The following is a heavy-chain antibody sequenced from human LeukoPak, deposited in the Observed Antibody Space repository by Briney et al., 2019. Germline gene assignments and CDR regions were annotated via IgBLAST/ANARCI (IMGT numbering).Heavy chain of an antibody. D-gene: IGHD6-13*01. CDR1: GFTFSSYG. CDR2: ISYDGSNK. J-gene: IGHJ4*02. CDR3: AKDEIAAADY. Sequence: GGSLRLSCAASGFTFSSYGMHWVRQAPGKGLEWVAVISYDGSNKYYADSVKGRFTISRDNSKNTLYLQMNSLRAEDTAVYYCAKDEIAAADYWGQGTLITVSS. V-gene: IGHV3-30*18.